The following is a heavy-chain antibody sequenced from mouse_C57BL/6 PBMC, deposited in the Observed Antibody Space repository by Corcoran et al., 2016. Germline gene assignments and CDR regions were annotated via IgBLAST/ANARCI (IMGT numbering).Heavy chain of an antibody. V-gene: IGHV9-3*01. D-gene: IGHD2-4*01. Sequence: QIQLVQSGPELKKPGETVKISCKASGYTFTTYGMSWVKQAPGKGLKWMGWINTYSGVPTYADDFKGRFAFSLETSASTAYLQINNLKNEDTATYFCARSYLYYDYDDWYFDVWGTGTTVTVSS. CDR1: GYTFTTYG. CDR3: ARSYLYYDYDDWYFDV. J-gene: IGHJ1*03. CDR2: INTYSGVP.